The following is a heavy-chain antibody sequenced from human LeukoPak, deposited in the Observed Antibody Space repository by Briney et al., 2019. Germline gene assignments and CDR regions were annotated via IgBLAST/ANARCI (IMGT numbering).Heavy chain of an antibody. J-gene: IGHJ4*02. D-gene: IGHD4-23*01. V-gene: IGHV4-59*01. Sequence: SETLSLTCTVSGGSISSYYWSWIRQPPGKGLEWIGYIYYSGSTNYNPSLKSRVTISVDTSKNQFSLKLSSVTAADTAVYYCARVAVRSPFYGGSNYFDYWGQGTLVTVSS. CDR1: GGSISSYY. CDR3: ARVAVRSPFYGGSNYFDY. CDR2: IYYSGST.